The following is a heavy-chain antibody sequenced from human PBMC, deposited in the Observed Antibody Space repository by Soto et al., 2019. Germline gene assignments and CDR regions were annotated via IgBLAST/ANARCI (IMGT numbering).Heavy chain of an antibody. V-gene: IGHV3-73*01. CDR1: GFNFRDSA. J-gene: IGHJ4*02. D-gene: IGHD5-18*01. CDR3: TSRRDWTAVDPLDY. Sequence: PGGSLRLSCAASGFNFRDSAMHWVRQASGKGLEWVGRIRNKTNNYATAFNAPVKGRFTISRDDSKNMVYLQMNSLKLDDTAVYYCTSRRDWTAVDPLDYWGQGT. CDR2: IRNKTNNYAT.